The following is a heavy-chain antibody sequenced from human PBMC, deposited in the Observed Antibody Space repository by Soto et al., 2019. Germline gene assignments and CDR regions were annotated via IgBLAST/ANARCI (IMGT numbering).Heavy chain of an antibody. D-gene: IGHD6-19*01. CDR2: INLNSGHT. CDR3: ARGRGWRDY. CDR1: GYPFTTYD. V-gene: IGHV1-8*01. Sequence: QVQLLQSGAEVKKPGASVKVSCKASGYPFTTYDISWLRQAAGQGLEWMGWINLNSGHTDYAQRFQGRVTMTRNTSLSIAYMELTSLSSEDTAVYYCARGRGWRDYWGQGTLVTVSS. J-gene: IGHJ4*02.